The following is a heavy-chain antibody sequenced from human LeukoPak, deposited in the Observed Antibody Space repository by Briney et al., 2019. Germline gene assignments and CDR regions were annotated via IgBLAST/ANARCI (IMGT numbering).Heavy chain of an antibody. D-gene: IGHD3-22*01. J-gene: IGHJ4*02. V-gene: IGHV1-2*02. CDR3: ARGVTYYYDSSGYQFDY. Sequence: GASVKVSCKASGYTFTGYYMHWVRQAPGQGLEWMGWINPNSGGTNYAQKFQGRVTMTKDTSISTVYMELSRLRSDDTAVYYCARGVTYYYDSSGYQFDYWGQGTLVTVSS. CDR2: INPNSGGT. CDR1: GYTFTGYY.